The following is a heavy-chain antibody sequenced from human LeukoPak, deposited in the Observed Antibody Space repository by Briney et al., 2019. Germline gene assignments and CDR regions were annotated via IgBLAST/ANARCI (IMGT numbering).Heavy chain of an antibody. CDR1: GFTFGDYA. Sequence: GGSLRLSCTASGFTFGDYAMSWVRQAPGKGLEWVGFIRSKAYGGTTEYAASVKGRFTISRDDSKSIAYLQMNSLKTEDTAVYYCTRTLLSVNYYYMDVWGKGTTVTISS. V-gene: IGHV3-49*04. CDR3: TRTLLSVNYYYMDV. J-gene: IGHJ6*03. CDR2: IRSKAYGGTT. D-gene: IGHD2-21*02.